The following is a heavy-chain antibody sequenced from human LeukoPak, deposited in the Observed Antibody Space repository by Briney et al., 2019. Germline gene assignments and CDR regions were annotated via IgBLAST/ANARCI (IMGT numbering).Heavy chain of an antibody. Sequence: GGSLRLSCAASGFTFSSYEMNWVRQAPGKGLEWVANIKHDGSEDYYLDSVKGRFTISRDNAKSSMWLQMNSLSPEDTALYYCARDLGGVFRGIFDKWGPGIQVIVSS. CDR1: GFTFSSYE. J-gene: IGHJ4*02. CDR3: ARDLGGVFRGIFDK. CDR2: IKHDGSED. V-gene: IGHV3-7*03. D-gene: IGHD3-10*01.